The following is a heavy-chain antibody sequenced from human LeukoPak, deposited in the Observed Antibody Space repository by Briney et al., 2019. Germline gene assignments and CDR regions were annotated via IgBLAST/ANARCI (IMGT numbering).Heavy chain of an antibody. J-gene: IGHJ4*02. CDR2: IYYSGST. D-gene: IGHD6-13*01. V-gene: IGHV4-39*01. CDR3: ATSSSSWYRAPFDY. Sequence: SETLSLTCTVSGGSISSSSYYWGWIRQPPGKGLEWIGSIYYSGSTYYNPSLKSRVTISVDTSKNQFSLKLSSVTAADTAVYYCATSSSSWYRAPFDYWGQGTLVTVSS. CDR1: GGSISSSSYY.